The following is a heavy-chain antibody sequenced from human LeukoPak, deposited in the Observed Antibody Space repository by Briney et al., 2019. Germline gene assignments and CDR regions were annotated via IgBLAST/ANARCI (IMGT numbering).Heavy chain of an antibody. CDR3: ARPGERDYGDYAWFDP. CDR2: INPNSGGT. CDR1: GYTFTGYY. Sequence: ASVKVSCKASGYTFTGYYMHWVRQAPGQGLEWMGWINPNSGGTNYAQKFQGRVTMTRDTPISTAYMELSRLRSDDTAVYYCARPGERDYGDYAWFDPWGQGTLVTVSS. D-gene: IGHD4-17*01. V-gene: IGHV1-2*02. J-gene: IGHJ5*02.